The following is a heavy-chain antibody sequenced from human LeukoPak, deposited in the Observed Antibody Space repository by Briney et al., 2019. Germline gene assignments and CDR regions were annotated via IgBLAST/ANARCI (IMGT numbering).Heavy chain of an antibody. V-gene: IGHV4-4*07. CDR3: ARGYGSGSYYYSF. Sequence: SETLSLTCTVSGGSISSYYWSWIRQPAGKGLEWIRRIYTSGSTNYNPSLKSRVTISVDTSKNQFSLKLSSVTAADTAVYYCARGYGSGSYYYSFWGQGTLVTVSS. CDR2: IYTSGST. D-gene: IGHD3-10*01. J-gene: IGHJ4*02. CDR1: GGSISSYY.